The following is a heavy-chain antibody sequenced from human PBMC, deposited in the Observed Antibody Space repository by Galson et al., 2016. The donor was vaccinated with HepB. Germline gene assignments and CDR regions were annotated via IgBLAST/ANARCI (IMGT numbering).Heavy chain of an antibody. Sequence: ETLSLTCTVSGGSVSSATYYWTWIRQPPGKGLEWLGYIYNSGNTNYNPSLKSRVTISIDTSKNQFSLKLTSVTAADTAVYYCARTGRDSASPRWSQGTLVTVSS. CDR1: GGSVSSATYY. J-gene: IGHJ4*02. V-gene: IGHV4-61*01. CDR3: ARTGRDSASPR. CDR2: IYNSGNT. D-gene: IGHD1-14*01.